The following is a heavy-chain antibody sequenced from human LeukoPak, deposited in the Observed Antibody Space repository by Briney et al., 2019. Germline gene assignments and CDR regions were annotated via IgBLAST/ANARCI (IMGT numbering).Heavy chain of an antibody. CDR3: ARGDYDFWSGYYSFDY. V-gene: IGHV3-48*03. CDR2: ISSSGSTI. Sequence: PGGSLRLSCAASGFTFSTYKMNWVRQAPGKGLEWVSYISSSGSTIYYADSVKGRFTISRDNAKNSLYLQMNSLRAEDTAVYYCARGDYDFWSGYYSFDYWGQGTLVTVSS. CDR1: GFTFSTYK. D-gene: IGHD3-3*01. J-gene: IGHJ4*02.